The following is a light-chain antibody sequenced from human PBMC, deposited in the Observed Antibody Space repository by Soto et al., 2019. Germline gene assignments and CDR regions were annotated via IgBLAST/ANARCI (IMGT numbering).Light chain of an antibody. CDR1: LSLPSRS. CDR2: AAS. V-gene: IGKV3-20*01. CDR3: QQYYYSPRT. Sequence: ELVLTQSPGTLSLSPGDRATLSCRASLSLPSRSLAWYQQRPGQAPRVLISAASTRAADIPDRFSGSGSGTDFTITINRLEPEDVSVYYCQQYYYSPRTFGQGTKVEVK. J-gene: IGKJ1*01.